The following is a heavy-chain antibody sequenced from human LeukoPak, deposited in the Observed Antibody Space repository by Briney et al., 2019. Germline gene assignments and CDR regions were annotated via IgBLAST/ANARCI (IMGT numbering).Heavy chain of an antibody. D-gene: IGHD4-17*01. V-gene: IGHV3-23*01. CDR3: AKDRGYGDCVNYYYGMDV. CDR2: ISGSGGST. CDR1: GFTFSSYA. J-gene: IGHJ6*02. Sequence: LAGGSLRLSCAASGFTFSSYAMSWVRQAPGRGLEWVSAISGSGGSTYYADSVKGRFTISRDNSKNTLYLQMNSLRAEDTAVYYCAKDRGYGDCVNYYYGMDVWGQGTTVTVSS.